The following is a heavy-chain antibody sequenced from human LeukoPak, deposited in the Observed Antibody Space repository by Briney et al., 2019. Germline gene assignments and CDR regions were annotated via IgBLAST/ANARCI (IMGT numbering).Heavy chain of an antibody. V-gene: IGHV4-34*01. CDR2: INHSGST. D-gene: IGHD3-3*01. CDR3: ARGYEYDFWSGFDP. Sequence: SETLSLTCAVYGGSFSGYYWSWIRQPPGKGLEWIGEINHSGSTNYNPSLKSRVTISVDTSKNQFSLKLSSVTAADTAVYYCARGYEYDFWSGFDPWGQGTLVTASS. J-gene: IGHJ5*02. CDR1: GGSFSGYY.